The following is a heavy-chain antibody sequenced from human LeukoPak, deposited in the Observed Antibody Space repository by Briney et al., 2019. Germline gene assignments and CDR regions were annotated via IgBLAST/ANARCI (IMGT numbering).Heavy chain of an antibody. CDR2: IYHSGST. CDR1: GGSISSSNW. V-gene: IGHV4-4*02. J-gene: IGHJ6*02. CDR3: ASLYCSGGSCYSRYYYYGMDV. Sequence: SGTLSLTCAVSGGSISSSNWWSWVRQPPGKGLEWIGEIYHSGSTNYNPSLKSRVTISVDKSKNQFSLKLSSVTAADTAVYYCASLYCSGGSCYSRYYYYGMDVWGQGTTVTVSS. D-gene: IGHD2-15*01.